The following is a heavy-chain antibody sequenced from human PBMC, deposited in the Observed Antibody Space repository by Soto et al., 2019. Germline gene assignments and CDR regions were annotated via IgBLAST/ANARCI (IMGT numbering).Heavy chain of an antibody. J-gene: IGHJ4*02. CDR3: AKSFFAYSRPPSYFPY. V-gene: IGHV3-30*18. CDR2: ISYDGSNK. D-gene: IGHD6-13*01. Sequence: PGGSLRLSCAASGFTFSSYGMHWVRQAPGKGLEWVAVISYDGSNKYYADSVKGRFTISRDNSKNTLYLQMNSLRAEDTAVYYCAKSFFAYSRPPSYFPYGGQGTLVTLPS. CDR1: GFTFSSYG.